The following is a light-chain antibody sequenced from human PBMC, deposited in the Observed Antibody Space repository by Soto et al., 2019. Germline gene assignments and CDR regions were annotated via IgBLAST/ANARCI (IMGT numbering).Light chain of an antibody. CDR2: DAS. Sequence: DIHLTQSPSLLSASVGDRVTITCRASQGISQYVAWYQQKPGKAPKLLIYDASDLETGVPTRFSGSGSGTGFTFTISSLQPEDFTTYYCQQYESLPLTFGQGTRLEIK. V-gene: IGKV1-33*01. J-gene: IGKJ5*01. CDR3: QQYESLPLT. CDR1: QGISQY.